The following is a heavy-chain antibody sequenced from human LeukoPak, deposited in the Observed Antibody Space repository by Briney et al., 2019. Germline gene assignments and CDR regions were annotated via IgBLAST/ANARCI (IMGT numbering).Heavy chain of an antibody. CDR3: ARGVGHYDFWSDYFAGHFDY. CDR1: GGSISSSSYY. V-gene: IGHV4-39*01. J-gene: IGHJ4*02. D-gene: IGHD3-3*01. CDR2: IYYSGST. Sequence: SETLSLTCTVSGGSISSSSYYWGWIRQPPGKGLEWIGSIYYSGSTYYNPSLKSRVTISVDTSKNQFSLKLSSVTAADTAVYYCARGVGHYDFWSDYFAGHFDYWGQGTLVTVSS.